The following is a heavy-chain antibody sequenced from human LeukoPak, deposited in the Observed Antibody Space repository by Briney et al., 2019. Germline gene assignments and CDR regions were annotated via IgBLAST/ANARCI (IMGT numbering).Heavy chain of an antibody. J-gene: IGHJ4*02. CDR2: ISSNGGST. CDR3: AREGEMATIRGPLYYFDY. D-gene: IGHD5-24*01. Sequence: PGGSLRLSCAASGFTFSSYAMHWVRQAPGKGLEYVSAISSNGGSTYYANSVKGRFTISRDNSKNTLYLQMGSLRAEDMAVYYCAREGEMATIRGPLYYFDYWGQGTLATVSS. CDR1: GFTFSSYA. V-gene: IGHV3-64*01.